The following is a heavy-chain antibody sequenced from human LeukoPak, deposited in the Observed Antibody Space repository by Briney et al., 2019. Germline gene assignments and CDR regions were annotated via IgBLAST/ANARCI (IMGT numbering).Heavy chain of an antibody. D-gene: IGHD1-1*01. CDR3: ARVWNGNFFALGPYYMDV. Sequence: QPGGSLRLSCAASGFTFSSYWMSWVRQAPGKGLEWVANIKQDGSEKYYVDSVKGRFTISRDNAKNSLYLQMNSLRAEDTAVYYCARVWNGNFFALGPYYMDVWGKGTTVTVSS. V-gene: IGHV3-7*04. J-gene: IGHJ6*03. CDR1: GFTFSSYW. CDR2: IKQDGSEK.